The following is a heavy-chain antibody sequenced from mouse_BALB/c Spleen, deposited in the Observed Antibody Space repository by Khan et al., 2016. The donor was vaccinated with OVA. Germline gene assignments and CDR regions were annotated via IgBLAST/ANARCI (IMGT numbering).Heavy chain of an antibody. J-gene: IGHJ3*01. CDR2: FFPNSGGS. CDR1: GYTFTDYN. Sequence: EVQLPESGPEVVKPGASVKISCKASGYTFTDYNMDWLKQRHGKSLEWIGYFFPNSGGSGYNQKLKTKATLTVDISSSTAYMDLRSLTSEDSAVYYCVRSGYGSFAFWGQGTLVTVSA. CDR3: VRSGYGSFAF. D-gene: IGHD1-2*01. V-gene: IGHV1S29*02.